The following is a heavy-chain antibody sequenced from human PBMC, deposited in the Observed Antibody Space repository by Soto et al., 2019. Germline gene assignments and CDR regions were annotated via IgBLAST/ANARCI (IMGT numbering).Heavy chain of an antibody. D-gene: IGHD6-13*01. CDR2: IWYDGSNK. Sequence: GGSLRLSCAASGFTFSSYGMHWVRQAPGKGLEWVAVIWYDGSNKYYADSVKGRFTISRDNSKNTLYLQMNSLRAEDTAVYYCARDYSSSWDRINWFDPWGQGTLVTVSS. J-gene: IGHJ5*02. CDR1: GFTFSSYG. CDR3: ARDYSSSWDRINWFDP. V-gene: IGHV3-33*01.